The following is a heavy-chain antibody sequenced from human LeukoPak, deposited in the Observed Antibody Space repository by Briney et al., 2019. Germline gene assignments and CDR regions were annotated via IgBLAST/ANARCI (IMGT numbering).Heavy chain of an antibody. Sequence: SETLSLTCTVSGGSISSYYLSWIRQPAGKGLEWIGRIYSSGTDYNPSLKSRVTMSADTSRNQVSLTLSSVSAADTAVYYCARDRKYYYHMDVWGKGTTVTVSS. V-gene: IGHV4-4*07. D-gene: IGHD1-14*01. J-gene: IGHJ6*03. CDR3: ARDRKYYYHMDV. CDR2: IYSSGT. CDR1: GGSISSYY.